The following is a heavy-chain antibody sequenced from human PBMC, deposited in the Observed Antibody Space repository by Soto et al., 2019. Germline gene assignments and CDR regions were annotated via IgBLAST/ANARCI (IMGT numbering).Heavy chain of an antibody. CDR1: GFTFSSYA. CDR3: VKDDCSGCSCYRSKHLYYYGMDV. D-gene: IGHD2-15*01. Sequence: GGSLRLSCSASGFTFSSYAMHWVRQAPGKGLEYVSAISSNGGSTYYADSVKGRFTISRDNSKNTLYLQMSSLRAEDTAVYYCVKDDCSGCSCYRSKHLYYYGMDVWGQGTTVTVSS. J-gene: IGHJ6*02. CDR2: ISSNGGST. V-gene: IGHV3-64D*08.